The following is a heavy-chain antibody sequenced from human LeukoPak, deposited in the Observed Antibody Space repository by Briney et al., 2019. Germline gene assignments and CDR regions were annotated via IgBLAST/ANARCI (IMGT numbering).Heavy chain of an antibody. Sequence: GGTLRLSCAASGFTFRRYGMSWVRQAPGKGLEWVSAISGSGSTTYYADSVKGRFTISRDDSTNTLYLQMNSLKSEDTAVYYCTTYGSGRKFDYWGQGILVTVSS. CDR1: GFTFRRYG. CDR3: TTYGSGRKFDY. V-gene: IGHV3-23*01. CDR2: ISGSGSTT. J-gene: IGHJ4*02. D-gene: IGHD3-10*01.